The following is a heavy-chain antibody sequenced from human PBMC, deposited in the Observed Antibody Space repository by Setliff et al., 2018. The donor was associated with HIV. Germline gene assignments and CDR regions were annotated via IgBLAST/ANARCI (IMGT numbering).Heavy chain of an antibody. J-gene: IGHJ4*02. Sequence: GASVKVSCKASDYPFSNFGISWVRQAPGQGLEWMAWINPNTGGTQYAQKFQGRVTMTRDTSINTAHMYLSSLRSDDTAIYFCARGTDFWSGSSNFDYWGQGTQVTVS. CDR1: DYPFSNFG. D-gene: IGHD3-3*01. CDR2: INPNTGGT. V-gene: IGHV1-2*02. CDR3: ARGTDFWSGSSNFDY.